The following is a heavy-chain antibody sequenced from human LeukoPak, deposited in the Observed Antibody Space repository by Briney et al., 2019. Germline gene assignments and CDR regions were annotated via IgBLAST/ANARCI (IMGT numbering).Heavy chain of an antibody. Sequence: ASVKVSCKASGYTFTSYDIHWVRQATGQGLEWMGRMNPNRGDTDYAQKFQGRVTMTRDTSISAAYMELSSLRSDDTAVYYCATGRGRYTVTTPIDYWGQGTLVTVSS. J-gene: IGHJ4*02. CDR1: GYTFTSYD. V-gene: IGHV1-8*01. D-gene: IGHD4-17*01. CDR3: ATGRGRYTVTTPIDY. CDR2: MNPNRGDT.